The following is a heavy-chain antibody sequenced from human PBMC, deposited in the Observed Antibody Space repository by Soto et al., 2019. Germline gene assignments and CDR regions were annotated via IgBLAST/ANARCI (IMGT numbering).Heavy chain of an antibody. CDR3: TGEVASGY. CDR1: GFTVSTYG. CDR2: ISRDGGTK. D-gene: IGHD2-8*02. Sequence: QVQLVESGGGVVQPGRSLRLSCAVSGFTVSTYGMHWVRQAPGKGLEWVAVISRDGGTKYYADSVKGRFTISKDNSRNTLYLEMNNLRGDDKGVYYCTGEVASGYWGQGTLVTVSS. J-gene: IGHJ4*02. V-gene: IGHV3-30*03.